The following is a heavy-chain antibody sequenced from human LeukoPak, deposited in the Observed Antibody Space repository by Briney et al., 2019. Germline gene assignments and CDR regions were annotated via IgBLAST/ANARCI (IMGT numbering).Heavy chain of an antibody. V-gene: IGHV3-7*01. J-gene: IGHJ4*02. D-gene: IGHD2-2*01. CDR2: IKQDGSEK. CDR3: ARDSGPYLIDY. Sequence: GGSLRLSCAASGFTFSSNWMSWVRQAPGKGLEWVANIKQDGSEKYYVDSVKGRFTISRDNAKNSLYLQMNSLRAEDTAVYYCARDSGPYLIDYWGQGTLVTVSP. CDR1: GFTFSSNW.